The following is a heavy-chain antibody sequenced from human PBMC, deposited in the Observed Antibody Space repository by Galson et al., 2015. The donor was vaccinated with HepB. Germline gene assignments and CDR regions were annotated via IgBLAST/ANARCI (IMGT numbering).Heavy chain of an antibody. CDR3: VVHGVNY. J-gene: IGHJ4*02. CDR2: IYWDDDR. D-gene: IGHD2-21*01. CDR1: GFSLTTSGVA. Sequence: PALVKPTQTLTLTCTFSGFSLTTSGVAVGWIRQPPGKALEWPALIYWDDDRRYSPSLKNRLTINKDTSKNQVILTMTDMDPVDTATYYCVVHGVNYWGQGILVTVSS. V-gene: IGHV2-5*02.